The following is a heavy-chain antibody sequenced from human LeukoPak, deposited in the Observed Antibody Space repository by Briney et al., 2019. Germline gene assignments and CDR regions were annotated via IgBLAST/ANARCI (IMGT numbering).Heavy chain of an antibody. V-gene: IGHV3-23*01. CDR2: ISGSGGST. J-gene: IGHJ5*02. CDR1: GLTFSSYA. Sequence: GGSLRLSCAASGLTFSSYAMSWVRQAPGKGLEWVSAISGSGGSTYYADSVKGRFTISRDNSKNTLYLQMNSLRAEDTAVYYCAKTLLAAMVNNWFDPWGQGTLVTVSS. CDR3: AKTLLAAMVNNWFDP. D-gene: IGHD5-18*01.